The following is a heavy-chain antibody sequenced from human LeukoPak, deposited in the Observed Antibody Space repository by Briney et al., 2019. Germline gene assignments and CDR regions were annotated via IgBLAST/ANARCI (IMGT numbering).Heavy chain of an antibody. J-gene: IGHJ5*02. CDR1: GYTFTSYG. CDR3: ARVVTPRYCSTTSCYWKGWFDP. CDR2: ISAYNGNT. V-gene: IGHV1-18*01. D-gene: IGHD2-2*01. Sequence: ASVKVSCKASGYTFTSYGNSWVRQAPGQGLEWMGWISAYNGNTNYAQKLQGRVTMTTDTSTSTAYMELRSLRSDDTAVYYCARVVTPRYCSTTSCYWKGWFDPWGQGTLVTVSS.